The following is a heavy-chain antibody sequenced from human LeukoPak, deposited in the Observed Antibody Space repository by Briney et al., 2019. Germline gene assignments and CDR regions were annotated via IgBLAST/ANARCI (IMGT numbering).Heavy chain of an antibody. V-gene: IGHV4-34*01. J-gene: IGHJ4*02. CDR2: IYHSGST. CDR1: GGSFSGYY. D-gene: IGHD5-18*01. Sequence: PSETLSLTCAVYGGSFSGYYWSRIRQPPGKGLEWIGSIYHSGSTYNNPSLRSRVTISVDTSKNQFSLKLTSVTAADTAVYYCARDWLQLSPFDYWGQGTLVTVSS. CDR3: ARDWLQLSPFDY.